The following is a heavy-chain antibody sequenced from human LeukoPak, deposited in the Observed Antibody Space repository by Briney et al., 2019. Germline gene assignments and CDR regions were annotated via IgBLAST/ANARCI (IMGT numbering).Heavy chain of an antibody. V-gene: IGHV3-48*03. J-gene: IGHJ5*02. CDR3: ARAPTKFRRDWFDP. CDR1: EFTFSSYE. D-gene: IGHD3-9*01. Sequence: GGSLRLSCAASEFTFSSYEMNWIRQAPGKGLEWVSYISSSGSTIYYADSVKGRFSISRDNAKNSLYLQMNNLRVEDTAVYYCARAPTKFRRDWFDPWGQGTLVTVSS. CDR2: ISSSGSTI.